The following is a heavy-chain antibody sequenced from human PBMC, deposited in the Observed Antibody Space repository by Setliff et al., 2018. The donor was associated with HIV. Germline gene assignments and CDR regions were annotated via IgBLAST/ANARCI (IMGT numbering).Heavy chain of an antibody. D-gene: IGHD3-3*01. J-gene: IGHJ5*02. Sequence: PGGSLRLSCEASGFTFSDFWMHWVRQAPGKGLEWVASISPDGSRNYCVGSVKGRFTASRDNAKSSLYLQMNSLRAKDTAVYYCARVHLTTNAVYGVVSNWFDPWGQGALVTVSS. CDR3: ARVHLTTNAVYGVVSNWFDP. V-gene: IGHV3-7*03. CDR2: ISPDGSRN. CDR1: GFTFSDFW.